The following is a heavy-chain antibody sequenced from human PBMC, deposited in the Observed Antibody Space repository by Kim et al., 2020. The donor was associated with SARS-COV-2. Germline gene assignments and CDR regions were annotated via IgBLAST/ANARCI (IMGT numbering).Heavy chain of an antibody. Sequence: GGSLRLSCTASGFAFSSYWMTWIRQVPGKGLEWVANIKQDGSETYYVDSVKGRFTISRNNAQNSLYLQMNSLSGDDTAVYYCGGGARHDYWGQGNLVTVS. J-gene: IGHJ4*02. CDR3: GGGARHDY. CDR2: IKQDGSET. V-gene: IGHV3-7*01. D-gene: IGHD1-26*01. CDR1: GFAFSSYW.